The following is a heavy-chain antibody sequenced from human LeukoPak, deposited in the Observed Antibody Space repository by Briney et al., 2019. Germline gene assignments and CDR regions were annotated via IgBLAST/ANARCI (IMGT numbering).Heavy chain of an antibody. J-gene: IGHJ4*02. CDR3: VRDWAPASMQAAPFDC. V-gene: IGHV3-7*01. CDR1: GFGFSNFW. Sequence: GGSLRLSCAASGFGFSNFWMSWVRQAPGKGPEWVANVKEDGSLKNYVDSVEGRFTVSRDNAKNTLYLQMNSLRLEDTAVYYCVRDWAPASMQAAPFDCWGQGTLVTVSS. CDR2: VKEDGSLK. D-gene: IGHD2/OR15-2a*01.